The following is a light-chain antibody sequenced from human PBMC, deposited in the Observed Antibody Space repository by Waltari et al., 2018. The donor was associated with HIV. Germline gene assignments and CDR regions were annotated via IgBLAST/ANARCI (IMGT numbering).Light chain of an antibody. J-gene: IGKJ4*01. Sequence: EIVFTQSPATLSSSPGERATRPCRASKSVRSYLAWYQQKPGKAPRLLIYDASNRATGIPARFSGSGSGTDFTLTISSLEPEDFAVYYCQQRSNWPFSLTFGGGTKVEIK. V-gene: IGKV3-11*01. CDR2: DAS. CDR1: KSVRSY. CDR3: QQRSNWPFSLT.